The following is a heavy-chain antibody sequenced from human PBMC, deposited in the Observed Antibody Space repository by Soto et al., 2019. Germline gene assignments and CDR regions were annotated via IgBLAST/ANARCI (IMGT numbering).Heavy chain of an antibody. V-gene: IGHV3-49*03. CDR2: IRSKAYGGTK. Sequence: PWRSLRLSCTASVFTFGDYAMSWFRQAPGKGRERVGFIRSKAYGGTKEYAASVKGRFTISRDDSKSIAYLQMNSLKTEDTAVYYCTSPNIIAARLRTSYYYGMDVWGQGTTVTVSS. D-gene: IGHD6-6*01. CDR1: VFTFGDYA. J-gene: IGHJ6*02. CDR3: TSPNIIAARLRTSYYYGMDV.